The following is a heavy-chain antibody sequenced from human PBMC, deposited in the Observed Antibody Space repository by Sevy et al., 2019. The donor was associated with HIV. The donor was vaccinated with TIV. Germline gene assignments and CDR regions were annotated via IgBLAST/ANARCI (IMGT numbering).Heavy chain of an antibody. CDR1: GGSISSGGYY. D-gene: IGHD3-22*01. CDR2: IYYSGST. Sequence: SETLSLTCTVSGGSISSGGYYWSWIRQHPGKGLEWIGYIYYSGSTYYNPSLKSRVTISVDTSKNQFSLKLSSVTAADTAVYYCARTNGYYDSSGIVDYWGQGTLVTVSS. CDR3: ARTNGYYDSSGIVDY. J-gene: IGHJ4*02. V-gene: IGHV4-31*03.